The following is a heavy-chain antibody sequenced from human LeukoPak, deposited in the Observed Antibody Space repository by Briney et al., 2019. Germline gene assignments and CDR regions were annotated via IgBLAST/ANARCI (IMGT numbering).Heavy chain of an antibody. Sequence: ASVKVSCKASGYTFTSYGISWVRQAPGQGLEWMGWIGAYNGNTNYAQKLQGRVTMTTDTSTSTAYMELRSLRSDDTAVYYCARERRVTPSYYYYGMDVWGQGTTVTVSS. J-gene: IGHJ6*02. D-gene: IGHD4-23*01. CDR2: IGAYNGNT. CDR1: GYTFTSYG. CDR3: ARERRVTPSYYYYGMDV. V-gene: IGHV1-18*01.